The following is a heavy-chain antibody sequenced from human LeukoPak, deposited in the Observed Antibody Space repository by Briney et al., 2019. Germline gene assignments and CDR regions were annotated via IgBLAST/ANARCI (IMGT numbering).Heavy chain of an antibody. Sequence: GESLRLSCAASGFTFSNYEMNWVRQAPGKGLEWVSYISGSGRSIYYADSVKGRFTISRDNAKKSVYLQMSSLRAEDTAVYYCATYIVGPTLDYWGQGTLLTVSS. CDR1: GFTFSNYE. J-gene: IGHJ4*02. CDR3: ATYIVGPTLDY. V-gene: IGHV3-48*03. CDR2: ISGSGRSI. D-gene: IGHD1-26*01.